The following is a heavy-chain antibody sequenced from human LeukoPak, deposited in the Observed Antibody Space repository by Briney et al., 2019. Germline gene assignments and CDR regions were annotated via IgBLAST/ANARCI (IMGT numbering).Heavy chain of an antibody. CDR3: ARDTRFGV. V-gene: IGHV4-34*01. CDR2: ISYTGTT. Sequence: SETLSLTCAVYGGSFSGYYWGWVRQPPGKGLEWIGRISYTGTTFYNPSLKSRVTISVDTSKNQFSLRLTSVTAADTAVYYCARDTRFGVWGQGTLVTVSS. J-gene: IGHJ4*02. D-gene: IGHD3-16*01. CDR1: GGSFSGYY.